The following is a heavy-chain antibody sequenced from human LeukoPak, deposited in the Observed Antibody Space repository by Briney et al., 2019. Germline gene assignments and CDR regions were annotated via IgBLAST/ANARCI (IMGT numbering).Heavy chain of an antibody. Sequence: SETLSLTCTVSGGSISSSSYYWGWIRQPPGKGLEWIGSIYYSGSTYYNPSLKSRVTISVDTSKNQFSLKLSSVTAADTAVYYCARAISRGRDSSGYRFDYWGQGTLVTVSS. D-gene: IGHD3-22*01. J-gene: IGHJ4*02. CDR2: IYYSGST. V-gene: IGHV4-39*07. CDR3: ARAISRGRDSSGYRFDY. CDR1: GGSISSSSYY.